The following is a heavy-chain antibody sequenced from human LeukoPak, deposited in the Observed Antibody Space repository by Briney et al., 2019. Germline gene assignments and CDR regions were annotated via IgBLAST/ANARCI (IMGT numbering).Heavy chain of an antibody. CDR1: GFTFDDYA. J-gene: IGHJ4*02. V-gene: IGHV3-43D*03. Sequence: GGSLRLSCTASGFTFDDYAIHWVRQAPGKGLECVSLISWDGHSTYYADSVKGRFIISRDNNKNSVYLQMNSLRAEDSALYYCAKPHLSVVATPYFDYWGQGTLVTVSS. D-gene: IGHD5-12*01. CDR3: AKPHLSVVATPYFDY. CDR2: ISWDGHST.